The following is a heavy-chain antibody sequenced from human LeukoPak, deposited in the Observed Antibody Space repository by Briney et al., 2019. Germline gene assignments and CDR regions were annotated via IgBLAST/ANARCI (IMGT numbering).Heavy chain of an antibody. CDR2: IGERGGST. J-gene: IGHJ4*02. V-gene: IGHV3-23*01. CDR1: GITLSNYG. CDR3: AKRGIVIRAVIIIGFHKEAYYFDY. Sequence: GGSLRLSCVVSGITLSNYGMSWVRQAPGKGLEWVSGIGERGGSTNYADSVKGRFIISRDTSKNTVYLQMNSLRVEDTAVYFCAKRGIVIRAVIIIGFHKEAYYFDYWGQGILVTVSS. D-gene: IGHD3-10*01.